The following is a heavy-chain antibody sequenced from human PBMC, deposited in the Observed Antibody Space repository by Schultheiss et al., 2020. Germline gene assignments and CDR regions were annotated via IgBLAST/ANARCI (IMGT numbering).Heavy chain of an antibody. CDR2: INPSGGST. CDR1: GYTFTSYY. Sequence: ASVKVSCKASGYTFTSYYMLWVRQAPGQGLEWMGIINPSGGSTSYAQKFQGRVTMTRDTSTSTVYMELSSLRSEDTAVYYCARVGNIVRRRPNWFDPWGRGTLGTVSS. V-gene: IGHV1-46*01. D-gene: IGHD2/OR15-2a*01. J-gene: IGHJ5*02. CDR3: ARVGNIVRRRPNWFDP.